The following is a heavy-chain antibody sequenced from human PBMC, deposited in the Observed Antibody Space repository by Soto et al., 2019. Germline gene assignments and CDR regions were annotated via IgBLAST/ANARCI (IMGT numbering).Heavy chain of an antibody. CDR1: GDSVSSNRAA. Sequence: PSPTLSLTCAISGDSVSSNRAAWNWIRQSPSRGLEWLGRTYYRSKWYNEYAVPVRSRIIINPDTSKNQFSLQLNFVTSEDTAVYYCAREVTGTCAFGVWSQGTVVTVSS. V-gene: IGHV6-1*01. CDR2: TYYRSKWYN. J-gene: IGHJ3*01. CDR3: AREVTGTCAFGV. D-gene: IGHD6-19*01.